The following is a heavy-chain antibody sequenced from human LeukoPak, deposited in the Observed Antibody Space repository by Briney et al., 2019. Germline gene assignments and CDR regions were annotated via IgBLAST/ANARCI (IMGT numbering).Heavy chain of an antibody. V-gene: IGHV4-31*11. D-gene: IGHD3-22*01. J-gene: IGHJ5*02. CDR1: GGSFSGYY. CDR3: ARALGSSGYGWFDP. Sequence: SETLSLTCAVYGGSFSGYYWSWIRQHPGEGLEWIGNIYYSGSTYYNPSLKSRLTISVDTSKNQFSLKLSSVTAADTAVYYCARALGSSGYGWFDPWGQGTLVTVSS. CDR2: IYYSGST.